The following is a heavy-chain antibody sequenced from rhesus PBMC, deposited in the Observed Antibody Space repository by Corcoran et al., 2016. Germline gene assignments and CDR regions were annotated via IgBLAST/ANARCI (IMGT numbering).Heavy chain of an antibody. Sequence: QVQLQESGPGLVKPSETLSLTCAVSGGSISSGYYYWSWIRQPPWKGLEWVGYITYSGSTSYTPSLKSRVTISRDTSKNQFSLKLSSVTAADTAVYYCAREIYGGGVDYWGQGVLVTVSS. J-gene: IGHJ4*01. D-gene: IGHD4-29*01. CDR3: AREIYGGGVDY. CDR1: GGSISSGYYY. V-gene: IGHV4-122*02. CDR2: ITYSGST.